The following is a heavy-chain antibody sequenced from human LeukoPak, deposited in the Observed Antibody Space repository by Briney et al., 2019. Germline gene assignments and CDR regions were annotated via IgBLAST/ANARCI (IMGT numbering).Heavy chain of an antibody. Sequence: SVKVSCKAFGGSFSSEAISWVRQAPGQGLEWMGGIIPIFGTANYAQKFQGRVTITTDESTSTAYMEVSSLRSEDTAVYYCGRRAGDCGGDSCYSIDYWGQGTLVTVSS. V-gene: IGHV1-69*05. CDR1: GGSFSSEA. CDR3: GRRAGDCGGDSCYSIDY. CDR2: IIPIFGTA. D-gene: IGHD2-15*01. J-gene: IGHJ4*02.